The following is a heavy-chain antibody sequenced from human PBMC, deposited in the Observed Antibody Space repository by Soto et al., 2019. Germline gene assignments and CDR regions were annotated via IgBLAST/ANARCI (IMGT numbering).Heavy chain of an antibody. CDR1: GFTFSSYA. D-gene: IGHD6-13*01. Sequence: QVQLVESGGGVVQPGRSLRLSCAASGFTFSSYAMHWVRQAPGKGLEWVAVISYDGSNKYYADSVKGRFTIARDNSKNTLYLQMNSLRAEDTAVYYCAIVNSSSWDPGDYWGQGTLVTVSS. J-gene: IGHJ4*02. CDR3: AIVNSSSWDPGDY. V-gene: IGHV3-30-3*01. CDR2: ISYDGSNK.